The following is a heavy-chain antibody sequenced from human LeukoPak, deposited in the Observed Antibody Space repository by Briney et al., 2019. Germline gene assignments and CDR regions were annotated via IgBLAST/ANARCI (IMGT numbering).Heavy chain of an antibody. CDR3: ARHGNYDFWSGSYFDY. V-gene: IGHV4-39*01. CDR1: GGSIGSSSYY. J-gene: IGHJ4*02. D-gene: IGHD3-3*01. CDR2: IYYSGST. Sequence: SSETLSLTCTVSGGSIGSSSYYWGWVRQPPGKGLEWIGSIYYSGSTYYNPSLKSRVTISVDTSKNQFSLKLSSVTAADTAVYYYARHGNYDFWSGSYFDYWGQGTLVTVSS.